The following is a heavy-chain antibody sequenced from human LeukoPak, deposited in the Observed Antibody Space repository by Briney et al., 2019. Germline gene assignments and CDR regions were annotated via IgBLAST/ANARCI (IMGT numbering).Heavy chain of an antibody. V-gene: IGHV4-34*01. CDR2: INHSGST. Sequence: SETLSLTCAVYGGSFSGYYWSWVRQPPGKGLEWIGEINHSGSTNYNPSLKSRVTISVDTSKNQFSLKLSSVTAADTAVYYCARRIAVAGATAFDIWGQGTMVTVSS. CDR1: GGSFSGYY. D-gene: IGHD6-19*01. J-gene: IGHJ3*02. CDR3: ARRIAVAGATAFDI.